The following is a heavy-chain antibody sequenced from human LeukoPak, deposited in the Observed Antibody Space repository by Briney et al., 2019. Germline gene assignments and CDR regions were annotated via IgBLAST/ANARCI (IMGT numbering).Heavy chain of an antibody. CDR1: GFIFYSYA. D-gene: IGHD3-16*02. CDR2: ITSNGGST. J-gene: IGHJ4*02. Sequence: GGSLRLSCAGSGFIFYSYAMHWVRQAPGRGLEYVSAITSNGGSTFYAVSVKGRFTISRDNSKNTLYLQMGSLIAEDMAVYYCTRGPGYDYVWGSYRVDYWGQGTLVTVSS. CDR3: TRGPGYDYVWGSYRVDY. V-gene: IGHV3-64*02.